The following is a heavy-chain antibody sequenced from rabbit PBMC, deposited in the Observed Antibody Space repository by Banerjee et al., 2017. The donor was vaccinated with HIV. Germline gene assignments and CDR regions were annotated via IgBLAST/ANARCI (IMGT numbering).Heavy chain of an antibody. D-gene: IGHD1-1*01. V-gene: IGHV1S7*01. CDR2: IYAGKGNT. J-gene: IGHJ6*01. Sequence: CWVRQAPGKGLEWIGRIYAGKGNTDYASWVNGRFTISNDNAQNTVDLQMNSLTAADTATYFCARDTGSSGAYGYFDFWGQGTLVTVS. CDR3: ARDTGSSGAYGYFDF.